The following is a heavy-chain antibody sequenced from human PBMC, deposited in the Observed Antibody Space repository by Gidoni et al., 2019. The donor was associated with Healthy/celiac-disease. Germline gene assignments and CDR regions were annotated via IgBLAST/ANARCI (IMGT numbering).Heavy chain of an antibody. V-gene: IGHV3-64D*09. D-gene: IGHD4-17*01. CDR3: VKGQIDYDYFDY. CDR1: GFTFSSYA. J-gene: IGHJ4*02. Sequence: EAQLLASGAGLVQPGGPFRPSCSASGFTFSSYAMHWVRQSPGKGLEYVSAISSNGGSTYYADSVKGRFTISRDNSKNTLYLQMSSLRAEDTDVYYCVKGQIDYDYFDYWGQGTLVTVSS. CDR2: ISSNGGST.